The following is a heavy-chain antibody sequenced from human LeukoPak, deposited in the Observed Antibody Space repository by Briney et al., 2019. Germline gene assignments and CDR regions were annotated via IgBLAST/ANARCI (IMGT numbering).Heavy chain of an antibody. CDR1: GYTFTSYA. J-gene: IGHJ4*02. Sequence: ASVKVSCKASGYTFTSYAMHWVRQAPGQRLEWMGWINAGNGNTKYSQKFQGRVTITRDTSASTAYMELSSLRSEDTAVYYCVRDATYSGYGDYWGQGTLVTVSS. D-gene: IGHD5-12*01. CDR2: INAGNGNT. V-gene: IGHV1-3*01. CDR3: VRDATYSGYGDY.